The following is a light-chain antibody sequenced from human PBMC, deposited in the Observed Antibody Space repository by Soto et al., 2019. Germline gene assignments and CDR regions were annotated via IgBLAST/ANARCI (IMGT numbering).Light chain of an antibody. CDR1: QTISRN. CDR3: QQSYSIPYT. V-gene: IGKV1-39*01. CDR2: VVS. Sequence: QLTQSPSSLSASVGDRVTITCRASQTISRNLNWYQQKPGEAPKLLMYVVSSLQGGVPSRFSGSESGTDYTLTVSSLQPDDFATYYCQQSYSIPYTFGQGTKLEIK. J-gene: IGKJ2*01.